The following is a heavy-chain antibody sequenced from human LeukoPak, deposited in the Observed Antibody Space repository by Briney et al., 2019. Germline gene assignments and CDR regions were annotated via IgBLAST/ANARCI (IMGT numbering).Heavy chain of an antibody. CDR2: ISGSGGST. V-gene: IGHV3-23*01. Sequence: GGSLRLSCAASGFTFSSYAMYWVRQAPEKGLEWVSGISGSGGSTYYADSVKGRFTISRDNSKNTLYQQMNSLRAEDTAVYYCAKDRGYSSSSASVFDYWGQGTLVTVSS. CDR3: AKDRGYSSSSASVFDY. CDR1: GFTFSSYA. J-gene: IGHJ4*02. D-gene: IGHD6-6*01.